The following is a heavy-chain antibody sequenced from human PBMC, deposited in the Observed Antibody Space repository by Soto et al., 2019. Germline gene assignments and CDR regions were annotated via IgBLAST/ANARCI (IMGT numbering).Heavy chain of an antibody. J-gene: IGHJ6*02. Sequence: TLSLTCTVSGGSINSGDYYWTWVRQPPGKGLEWIGNIFHSGSTYYTPSLQSRVTVSLDTSKNHFSLKLSSVTPADTAVYYCARDRYYGSGTYYNFYSGMDVWGQGTTVTVSS. CDR2: IFHSGST. V-gene: IGHV4-30-4*01. CDR1: GGSINSGDYY. D-gene: IGHD3-10*01. CDR3: ARDRYYGSGTYYNFYSGMDV.